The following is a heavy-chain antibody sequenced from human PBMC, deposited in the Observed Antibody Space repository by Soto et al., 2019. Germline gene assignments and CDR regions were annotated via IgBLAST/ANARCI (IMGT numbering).Heavy chain of an antibody. CDR2: FIPVVAMA. J-gene: IGHJ6*04. V-gene: IGHV1-69*04. CDR3: ANGLDNYFYDGMDV. D-gene: IGHD2-8*01. Sequence: QVQLVQSGSEVRKPGSSVKVSCKTSGGRLSSFAISWVRQAPGQGLEWVGTFIPVVAMAKYGQNFQGRATITADQATNTMFMELSSLRFENTAICYCANGLDNYFYDGMDVWGEGTTVAVSS. CDR1: GGRLSSFA.